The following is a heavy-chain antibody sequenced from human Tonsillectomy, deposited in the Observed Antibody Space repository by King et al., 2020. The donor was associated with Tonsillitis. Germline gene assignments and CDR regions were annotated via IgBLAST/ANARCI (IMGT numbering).Heavy chain of an antibody. V-gene: IGHV4-30-4*07. J-gene: IGHJ3*02. CDR3: VRAYCTNGICLDALDI. CDR1: GGSISSGDYS. CDR2: IYYSGST. D-gene: IGHD2-8*01. Sequence: QLQESGPGLVKPSQTLSLTCAVSGGSISSGDYSWSWIRQPPGKELEWIGYIYYSGSTYYSPSLKSRVTMSVDTSKNHFSLKLSSVTAADTAVYFCVRAYCTNGICLDALDIWGQGTMVTVSS.